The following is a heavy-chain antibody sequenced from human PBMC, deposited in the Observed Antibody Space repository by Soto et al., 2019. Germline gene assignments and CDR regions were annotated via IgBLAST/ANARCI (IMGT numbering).Heavy chain of an antibody. CDR1: GFTFSNYY. CDR2: SKNKADSYIT. J-gene: IGHJ4*02. CDR3: TVWGLGNDFGAA. Sequence: EVQLVESGGGLVQPGGSLRLSCAASGFTFSNYYMDWVRQAPGKGLEWVGRSKNKADSYITEYAASVKGRFSISRVASKNSLYMQMNSLKTEDTAVYYCTVWGLGNDFGAAWCQGILVTVSS. V-gene: IGHV3-72*01. D-gene: IGHD3-16*01.